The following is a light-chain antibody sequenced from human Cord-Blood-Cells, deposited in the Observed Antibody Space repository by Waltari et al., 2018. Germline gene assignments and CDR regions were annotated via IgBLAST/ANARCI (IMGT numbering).Light chain of an antibody. CDR3: QSYDSSLSVSWV. CDR1: SSNIGAGYD. J-gene: IGLJ3*02. Sequence: QSVLTQPPSVSGAPGQRVTISCTGSSSNIGAGYDVHWYQQLPGTAPKLLIYGNSNRPSGVPDRFSGSKSCTSASLAITGLQAEDEADYYCQSYDSSLSVSWVFGGGTKLTVL. V-gene: IGLV1-40*01. CDR2: GNS.